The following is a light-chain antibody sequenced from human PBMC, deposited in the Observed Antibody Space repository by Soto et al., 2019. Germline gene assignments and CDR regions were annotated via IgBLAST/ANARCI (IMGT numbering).Light chain of an antibody. CDR2: DNN. CDR1: SSNIGSND. CDR3: GAWDSRLSAGG. Sequence: QSVLTQPPSVSAAPGQKVTISCSGSSSNIGSNDVSWYQQLPGTGPKLLIYDNNKRPSGIPDRFSGSRSGTSATLGITGLQTGDEADYYCGAWDSRLSAGGFGGGTQLTVL. J-gene: IGLJ2*01. V-gene: IGLV1-51*01.